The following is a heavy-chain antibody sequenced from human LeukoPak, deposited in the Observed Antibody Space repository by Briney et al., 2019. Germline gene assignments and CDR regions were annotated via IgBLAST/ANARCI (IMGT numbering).Heavy chain of an antibody. Sequence: GGSLRLSCAASGFTFSSYGMHWVRQAPGKGLEWVAVLSYDGSNKYYADSVKGRFTISRDNSKNTLYLQMNSLRAEDTAVYYCAGVYYYYYMDVWGKGTTVTVSS. D-gene: IGHD2-8*01. CDR2: LSYDGSNK. V-gene: IGHV3-30*03. CDR1: GFTFSSYG. J-gene: IGHJ6*03. CDR3: AGVYYYYYMDV.